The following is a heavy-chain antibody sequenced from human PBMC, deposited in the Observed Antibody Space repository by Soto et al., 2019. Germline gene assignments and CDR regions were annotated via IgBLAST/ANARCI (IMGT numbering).Heavy chain of an antibody. D-gene: IGHD3-22*01. J-gene: IGHJ6*01. CDR1: GFTFSSYA. Sequence: GGSVRLSCAASGFTFSSYAMQWVRQAPGKGLEWVALMSYDGTNEYYADSVKGRFTISRDNSKNMLFLQINSLRAEDTAVYYCGKDLHHSSGYFFTVRLNAMDVWGQGTTVTVSS. V-gene: IGHV3-30*18. CDR2: MSYDGTNE. CDR3: GKDLHHSSGYFFTVRLNAMDV.